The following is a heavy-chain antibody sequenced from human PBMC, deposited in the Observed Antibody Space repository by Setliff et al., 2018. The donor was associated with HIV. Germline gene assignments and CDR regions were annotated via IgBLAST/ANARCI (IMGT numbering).Heavy chain of an antibody. Sequence: SETLSLTCTVSGGSIRSRDYSWGWIRQPPGKGLEWIVSLPHSGATFYNPSLRSRVTTSEGTSKNQFSLRLSSVTAADTAVYFCARLAATYGNHRFDYWGQGVPVTVSS. CDR1: GGSIRSRDYS. CDR3: ARLAATYGNHRFDY. J-gene: IGHJ4*02. V-gene: IGHV4-39*01. D-gene: IGHD1-1*01. CDR2: LPHSGAT.